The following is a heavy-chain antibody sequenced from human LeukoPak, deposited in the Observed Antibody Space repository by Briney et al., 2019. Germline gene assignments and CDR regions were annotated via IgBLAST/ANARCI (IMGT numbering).Heavy chain of an antibody. CDR2: ISSSSSSI. J-gene: IGHJ4*01. CDR1: RFTFNSYS. D-gene: IGHD3-16*01. Sequence: PGGSLGLSCVVSRFTFNSYSLNWVRQAPGKGLEWVSSISSSSSSIYYADSVKGWFSISRDNAKNSLFLQMNGLRTEDSAVYYGGRGGTRGFDYWGHGILVSVSS. CDR3: GRGGTRGFDY. V-gene: IGHV3-21*01.